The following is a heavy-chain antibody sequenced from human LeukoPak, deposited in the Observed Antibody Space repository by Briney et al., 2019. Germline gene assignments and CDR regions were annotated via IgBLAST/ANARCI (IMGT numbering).Heavy chain of an antibody. CDR2: ISGSGGST. J-gene: IGHJ4*02. D-gene: IGHD3-10*01. CDR1: GFTLSSYA. Sequence: GGSLRPSCAASGFTLSSYAMSWVRQAPGKGPEWVSAISGSGGSTYYADSVRGRFTISRDNSKNTLYLQMNSLRAEDTAVYYCAKDQGWFGELRKYYFDYWGQGTLVTVSS. CDR3: AKDQGWFGELRKYYFDY. V-gene: IGHV3-23*01.